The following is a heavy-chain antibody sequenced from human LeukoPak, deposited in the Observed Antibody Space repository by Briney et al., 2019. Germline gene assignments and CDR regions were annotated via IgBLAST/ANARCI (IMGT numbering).Heavy chain of an antibody. CDR1: GYSISSGYY. J-gene: IGHJ6*03. CDR3: ARSHGGSSGWYDYYYYMDV. CDR2: IYHSGST. D-gene: IGHD6-19*01. V-gene: IGHV4-38-2*01. Sequence: SETLSLTCAVSGYSISSGYYWGWIRQPPGKGLEWIGSIYHSGSTYYNPSLKSRVTISVDTSKNQFSPKLSSVTAADTAVYYCARSHGGSSGWYDYYYYMDVWGKGTTGTVSS.